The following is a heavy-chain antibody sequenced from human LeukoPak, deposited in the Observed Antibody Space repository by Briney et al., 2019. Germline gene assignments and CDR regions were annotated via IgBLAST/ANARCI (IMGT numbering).Heavy chain of an antibody. V-gene: IGHV4-61*01. CDR2: IFASGSA. Sequence: PSETLSLTCSVSGARLTNPTYFQWSWFRLPPGKGLEFIGKIFASGSAALTPSLKSRVTMSLDTSKNEFSLRLPSVTAEDSAVYYCARFKSGGFYYFDSWGQGTLVTVSS. D-gene: IGHD2-15*01. CDR3: ARFKSGGFYYFDS. CDR1: GARLTNPTYF. J-gene: IGHJ4*02.